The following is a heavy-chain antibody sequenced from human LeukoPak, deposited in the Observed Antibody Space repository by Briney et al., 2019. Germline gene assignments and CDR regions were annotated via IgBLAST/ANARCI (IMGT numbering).Heavy chain of an antibody. J-gene: IGHJ4*02. CDR3: ARAAVVTMNREYYFDY. CDR1: GGSFSGYY. V-gene: IGHV4-34*01. CDR2: INHSGST. Sequence: SETLSLTCAVYGGSFSGYYWSWIRQPPGKGLEWIGKINHSGSTNYNPSLKSRVTISVDTSKNQFSLKLSSVTAADTAVYYCARAAVVTMNREYYFDYWGQGTLVTVSS. D-gene: IGHD4-23*01.